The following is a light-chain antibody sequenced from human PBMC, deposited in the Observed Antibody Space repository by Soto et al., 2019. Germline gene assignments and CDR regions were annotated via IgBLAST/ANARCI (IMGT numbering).Light chain of an antibody. CDR2: DAS. Sequence: VLTQTPATLSLSPGERATLSCRASQSVNRYLAWFQQKPGQAPRLLIYDASNRATGIPARFSGSGYGTDFTLTIRSLEPEDCGTYYCQQRNNWPLTFGQGTKVVIK. J-gene: IGKJ1*01. V-gene: IGKV3-11*01. CDR1: QSVNRY. CDR3: QQRNNWPLT.